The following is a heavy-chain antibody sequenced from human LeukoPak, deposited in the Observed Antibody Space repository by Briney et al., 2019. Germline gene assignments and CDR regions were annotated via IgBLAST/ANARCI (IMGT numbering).Heavy chain of an antibody. CDR1: GGSFSGYY. CDR2: INHSGIN. CDR3: AKKKVDVVGNQYYYYYGLDV. Sequence: SETLSLTCAVYGGSFSGYYWSWIRQPPGKGLEWIGEINHSGINHFNPSLKSRVTISADTSKKQVFLNLSAVTAADTAVYYCAKKKVDVVGNQYYYYYGLDVWGQGTTVTVSS. D-gene: IGHD2-21*01. V-gene: IGHV4-34*01. J-gene: IGHJ6*02.